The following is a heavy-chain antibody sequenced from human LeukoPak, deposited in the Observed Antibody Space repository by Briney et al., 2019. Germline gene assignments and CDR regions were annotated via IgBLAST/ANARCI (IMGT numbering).Heavy chain of an antibody. V-gene: IGHV3-11*06. Sequence: GGSLRLSCAASGFTFSGYYMSWLRQAPGKGLEWVSSISSSSSYIYYADSVKGRFTISRDNAKNSLYLQMNSLRVEDTAVYYCARDPINIATAANGFDYWGQGTLVTVSS. J-gene: IGHJ4*02. CDR2: ISSSSSYI. D-gene: IGHD6-13*01. CDR1: GFTFSGYY. CDR3: ARDPINIATAANGFDY.